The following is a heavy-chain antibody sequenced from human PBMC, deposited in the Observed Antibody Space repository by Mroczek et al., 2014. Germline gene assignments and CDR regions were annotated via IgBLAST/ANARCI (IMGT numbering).Heavy chain of an antibody. V-gene: IGHV3-23*04. D-gene: IGHD2-2*01. CDR3: AKDRRYCSSTSCYDIGGMDV. CDR1: GFTFSSYA. CDR2: ISGSGGST. J-gene: IGHJ6*02. Sequence: VQLVESGGGLVQPGGSLRLSCAASGFTFSSYAMSWVRQAPGKGLEWVSAISGSGGSTYYADSVKGRFTISRDNSKNTLYLQMNSLRAEDTAVYYCAKDRRYCSSTSCYDIGGMDVWGQGTTVTVS.